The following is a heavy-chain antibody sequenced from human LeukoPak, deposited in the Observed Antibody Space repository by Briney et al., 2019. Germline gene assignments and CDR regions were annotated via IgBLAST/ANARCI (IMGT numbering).Heavy chain of an antibody. J-gene: IGHJ4*02. CDR1: GGSFSGYY. CDR3: ASEDTMVRGKIDY. CDR2: INHSGST. D-gene: IGHD3-10*01. Sequence: SETLSLTCAVCGGSFSGYYWSWIRQPPGKGLEWIGEINHSGSTNYNPSLKSRVTISVDTSKNQFSLKLSSVTAADTAVYYCASEDTMVRGKIDYWGQGTLVTVSS. V-gene: IGHV4-34*01.